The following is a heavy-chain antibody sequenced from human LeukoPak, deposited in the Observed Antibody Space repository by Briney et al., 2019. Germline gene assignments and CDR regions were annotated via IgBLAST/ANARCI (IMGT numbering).Heavy chain of an antibody. CDR3: ARDLDGDYALDY. V-gene: IGHV3-21*01. CDR2: ISSSSSNI. D-gene: IGHD4-17*01. Sequence: GGSLRLSCAASGFTFNIYNMNWVRQAPGKGLEWVSSISSSSSNIYYADSVKGRFTISRDNAKNSLYLQMNSLRAEDSAVYHCARDLDGDYALDYWGRGTLVTVSS. J-gene: IGHJ4*02. CDR1: GFTFNIYN.